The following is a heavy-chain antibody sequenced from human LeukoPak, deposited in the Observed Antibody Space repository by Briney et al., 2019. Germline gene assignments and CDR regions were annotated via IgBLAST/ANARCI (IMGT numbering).Heavy chain of an antibody. V-gene: IGHV3-30*18. CDR3: AKDGAIAVAGPPHY. CDR2: ISYDGGNK. CDR1: GFTFSSYG. D-gene: IGHD6-19*01. J-gene: IGHJ4*02. Sequence: GGSPRLSCAASGFTFSSYGMHWVRQAPGKGLEWVAVISYDGGNKYYADSVKGRFTISRDNSKNTLYLQMNSLRAEDTAVYYCAKDGAIAVAGPPHYWGQGTLVTVSS.